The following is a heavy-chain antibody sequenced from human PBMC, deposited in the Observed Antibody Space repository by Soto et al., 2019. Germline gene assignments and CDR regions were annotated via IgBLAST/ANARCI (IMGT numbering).Heavy chain of an antibody. CDR2: INHSGST. CDR3: ARDKITGLFDY. CDR1: GGSFSCYY. D-gene: IGHD2-8*02. Sequence: SETLSLTCAVYGGSFSCYYWTWIRQPPGTGLEWIGEINHSGSTNYNPSLKSRVTISVDTSKNQFSLKLTSVTAADTAVYYCARDKITGLFDYWGQGTLVTAPQ. J-gene: IGHJ4*02. V-gene: IGHV4-34*01.